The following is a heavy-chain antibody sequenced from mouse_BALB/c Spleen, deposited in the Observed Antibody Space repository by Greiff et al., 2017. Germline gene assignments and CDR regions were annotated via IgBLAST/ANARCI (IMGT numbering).Heavy chain of an antibody. Sequence: EVQVVESGGGLVQPGGSLRLSCATSGFTFTDYYMSWVRQPPGKALEWLGFIRNKANGYTTEYSASVKGRFTISRDNSQSILYLQMNTLRAEDSATYYCARDGSGLRSFFDYWGQGTTLTVSS. CDR3: ARDGSGLRSFFDY. CDR1: GFTFTDYY. CDR2: IRNKANGYTT. V-gene: IGHV7-3*02. D-gene: IGHD1-1*01. J-gene: IGHJ2*01.